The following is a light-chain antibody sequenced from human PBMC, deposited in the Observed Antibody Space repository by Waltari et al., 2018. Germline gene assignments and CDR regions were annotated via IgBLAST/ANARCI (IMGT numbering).Light chain of an antibody. Sequence: QSALTQPASVSGSPGQSLTISCPGTSSDMGTSYYASWYQQHPGRAPKLIIYDVNKRPSGVSIRFSGSKSDNTASLTISGLQTEDEADYYCSSYTRVTASVIFGGGTKLTVL. J-gene: IGLJ2*01. V-gene: IGLV2-14*01. CDR1: SSDMGTSYY. CDR2: DVN. CDR3: SSYTRVTASVI.